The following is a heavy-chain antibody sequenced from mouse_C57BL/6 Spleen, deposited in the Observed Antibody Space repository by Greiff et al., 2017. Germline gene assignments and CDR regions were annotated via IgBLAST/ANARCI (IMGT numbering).Heavy chain of an antibody. D-gene: IGHD1-1*01. CDR3: TTSSSPIYWYFDV. J-gene: IGHJ1*03. CDR1: GFNIKDYY. Sequence: VQLQQSGAELVRPGASVKLSCTASGFNIKDYYMHWVKQRPEQGLEWIGRIDPEDGDTEYAPKFQGKATMTADTSSNTAYLQLSSLTSEDTAVYYCTTSSSPIYWYFDVWGTGTTVTVSS. CDR2: IDPEDGDT. V-gene: IGHV14-1*01.